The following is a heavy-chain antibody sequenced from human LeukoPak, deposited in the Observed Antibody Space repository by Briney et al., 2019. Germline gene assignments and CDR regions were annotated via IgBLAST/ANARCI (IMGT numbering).Heavy chain of an antibody. J-gene: IGHJ3*02. CDR3: ARVGGMTTINNAAFDI. Sequence: SETLSLTCSVSGGSINSDYWNWIRQPPGKGLEWIGYIYHSGSTNYNHSLKSRVTISIDKSKKQFSLKLISVTAADTAIYYCARVGGMTTINNAAFDIWGQGTMVTVSS. CDR2: IYHSGST. D-gene: IGHD5-24*01. CDR1: GGSINSDY. V-gene: IGHV4-59*01.